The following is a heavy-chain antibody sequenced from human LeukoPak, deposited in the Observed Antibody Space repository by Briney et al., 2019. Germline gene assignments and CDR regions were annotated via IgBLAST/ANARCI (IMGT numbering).Heavy chain of an antibody. CDR1: GYSFISYW. D-gene: IGHD4-17*01. CDR2: IYPGDSDT. CDR3: ARLLTTVTSPFDY. J-gene: IGHJ4*02. V-gene: IGHV5-51*01. Sequence: GESLKISCKGTGYSFISYWIGWVRQMPGKGLEWMGTIYPGDSDTRYSPSFQGQVTISADKSISTAYLQWSSLKASDTAMYYCARLLTTVTSPFDYWGQGTLVTVSS.